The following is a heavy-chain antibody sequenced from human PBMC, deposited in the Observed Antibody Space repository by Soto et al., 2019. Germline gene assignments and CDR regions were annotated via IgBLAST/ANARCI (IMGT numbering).Heavy chain of an antibody. D-gene: IGHD6-13*01. CDR1: GYIFTNYG. CDR3: ARGGSSWSAEYYQH. Sequence: ASVKVSCKASGYIFTNYGITWVRQAPGHGLEWLGWINTYNGNAKYAQKLQGRVTLTTDTSTSTAYMELRSLRSDDTAVYFCARGGSSWSAEYYQHWGQGTLVTVSS. V-gene: IGHV1-18*04. J-gene: IGHJ1*01. CDR2: INTYNGNA.